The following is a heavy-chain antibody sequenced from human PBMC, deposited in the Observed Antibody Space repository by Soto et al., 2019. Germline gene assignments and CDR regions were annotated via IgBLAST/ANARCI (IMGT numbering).Heavy chain of an antibody. CDR1: GFTFSSNG. CDR2: ISYEGSNK. Sequence: QVQLVESGGGVVQPGRSLRLSCAAAGFTFSSNGMHWVRQAPGKGLEWVAVISYEGSNKYYADSVKGRFTISRDHSKNTLSLQMNSLIAEDTAVYYCAKATYNGYELDYGGQGTLVTVSS. J-gene: IGHJ4*02. CDR3: AKATYNGYELDY. V-gene: IGHV3-30*18. D-gene: IGHD5-12*01.